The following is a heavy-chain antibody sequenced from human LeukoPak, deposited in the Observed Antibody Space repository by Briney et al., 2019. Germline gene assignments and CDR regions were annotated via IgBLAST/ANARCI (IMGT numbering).Heavy chain of an antibody. CDR1: GYTFTSYG. J-gene: IGHJ5*02. CDR2: ISAYNGNT. Sequence: GASVKVSCKASGYTFTSYGISWVRQAPGQGLEWMGWISAYNGNTNYAQKLQGRVTMTTDTSTSTAYMELRSLRSDDTAVYYCARDIRIQLWLGRSRWFDPWGQGTLVTVSS. D-gene: IGHD5-18*01. CDR3: ARDIRIQLWLGRSRWFDP. V-gene: IGHV1-18*01.